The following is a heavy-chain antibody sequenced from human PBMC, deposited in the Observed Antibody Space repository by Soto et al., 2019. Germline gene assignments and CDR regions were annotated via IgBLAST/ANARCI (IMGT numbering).Heavy chain of an antibody. V-gene: IGHV3-9*01. J-gene: IGHJ6*03. CDR2: ISWNGGSI. D-gene: IGHD1-7*01. CDR1: GFTFDDYA. Sequence: GGSLRLSCEASGFTFDDYAMHWVRQAPGKGLEWVSGISWNGGSIDYADSVKGRFTISRDNAKNSLYLQMNSLRGEDTALYYCAKDIVGTINYYMDVWGKGTTVTVSS. CDR3: AKDIVGTINYYMDV.